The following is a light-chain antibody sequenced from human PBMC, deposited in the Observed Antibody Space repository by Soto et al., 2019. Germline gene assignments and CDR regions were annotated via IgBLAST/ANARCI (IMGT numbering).Light chain of an antibody. CDR3: SSYTSSSAYV. CDR1: SSDVGGYNY. Sequence: ALTQPASVSGSPGQSITISCTGTSSDVGGYNYVSWYQQHPGKAPKLMIYDVSNRPSGVSNRFSGSKSGNTASLTISGLQAEDEADYYCSSYTSSSAYVFGTGTKVTVL. CDR2: DVS. J-gene: IGLJ1*01. V-gene: IGLV2-14*01.